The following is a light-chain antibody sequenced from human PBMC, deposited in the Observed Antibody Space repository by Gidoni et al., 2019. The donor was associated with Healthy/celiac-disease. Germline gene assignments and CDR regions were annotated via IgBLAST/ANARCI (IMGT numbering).Light chain of an antibody. V-gene: IGLV1-40*01. CDR2: GNS. J-gene: IGLJ2*01. CDR1: SSNIGAGYD. CDR3: QSYDSSLSGSGV. Sequence: QSVLTQPPSVSGAPGQSVTISCTGISSNIGAGYDVHWYQQLPGTAPNLLLYGNSNRPSGVPDRFSGSKSGTSASLAITGLQAEDEADYYCQSYDSSLSGSGVFGGGTKLTVL.